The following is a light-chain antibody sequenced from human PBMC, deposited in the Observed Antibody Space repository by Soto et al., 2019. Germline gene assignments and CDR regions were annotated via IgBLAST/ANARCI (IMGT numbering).Light chain of an antibody. V-gene: IGKV3-20*01. CDR3: QQYDSSHPMYT. Sequence: EMVLTQSPGTLSLSPGERATVSCRASQSVSSSYLAWYQQKPGQAPRLLIYSASSRATGIPDRFSGSGSGTDFTLTNGRLEPEDFAVYYCQQYDSSHPMYTFGPGTELEIK. J-gene: IGKJ2*01. CDR2: SAS. CDR1: QSVSSSY.